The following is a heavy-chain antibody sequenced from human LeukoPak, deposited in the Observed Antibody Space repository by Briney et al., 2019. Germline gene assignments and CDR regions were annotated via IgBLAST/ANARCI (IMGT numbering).Heavy chain of an antibody. CDR1: GFTFSNYE. V-gene: IGHV3-48*03. CDR2: ISSSGSTI. D-gene: IGHD4-17*01. Sequence: TGGSLRLSCAASGFTFSNYEMNWVRQAPGKGLEWVSYISSSGSTIYYADSVKGRFTISRDNAKNSLYLQMNSLRAEDTAVYYCARRLRRNYFDYWGQGTLVTVSS. J-gene: IGHJ4*02. CDR3: ARRLRRNYFDY.